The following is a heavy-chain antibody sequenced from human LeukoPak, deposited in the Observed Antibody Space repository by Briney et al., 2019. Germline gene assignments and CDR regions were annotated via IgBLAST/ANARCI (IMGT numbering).Heavy chain of an antibody. V-gene: IGHV1-2*02. J-gene: IGHJ4*02. CDR2: INPNSGGT. CDR1: GYTFTGYY. D-gene: IGHD3-22*01. CDR3: ARVNNYYDSSGYLYYFDN. Sequence: ASVKVSCKASGYTFTGYYIHWVRQAPGQGLEWMGWINPNSGGTNTAQKFQGRVTMTRDTSLSTAYMELSRLRCDDTAVYYCARVNNYYDSSGYLYYFDNWGQGTLVTVSS.